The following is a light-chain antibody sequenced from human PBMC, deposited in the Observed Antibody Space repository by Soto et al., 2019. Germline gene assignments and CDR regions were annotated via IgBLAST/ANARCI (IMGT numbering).Light chain of an antibody. V-gene: IGLV2-8*01. CDR1: SSDVGAYQY. CDR2: EVS. J-gene: IGLJ3*02. CDR3: TSYVGSNIWV. Sequence: QSALTQPPSASGSPGQSVTISCTGTSSDVGAYQYVSWYQQYPGKAPKLMIYEVSKRPSGVPDRFSGSKSGNTASLTVSGLQAEDEDDYYCTSYVGSNIWVFGGGTKLTVL.